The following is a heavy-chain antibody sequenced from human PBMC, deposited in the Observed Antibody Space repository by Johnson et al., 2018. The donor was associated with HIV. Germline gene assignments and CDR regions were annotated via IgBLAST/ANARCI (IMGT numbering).Heavy chain of an antibody. CDR1: GFTFSSYG. J-gene: IGHJ3*02. V-gene: IGHV3-30*03. CDR2: ISYDGSNK. CDR3: SIGANSFDI. Sequence: QVQLVESGGGVVQPGRSLRLSCAASGFTFSSYGMHWVRQAPGKGLEWVAVISYDGSNKYYADSVKGRFTISRTNSKNTLYLQMNSLRAEGTAVYYCSIGANSFDIWGQGTMVTVSS.